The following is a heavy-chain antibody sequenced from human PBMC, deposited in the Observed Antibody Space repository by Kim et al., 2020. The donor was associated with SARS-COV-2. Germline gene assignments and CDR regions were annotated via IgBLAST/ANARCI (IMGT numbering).Heavy chain of an antibody. Sequence: GGSLRLSCAASGFTFSSYAMSWVRQAPGKGLEWVSAISGSGGSTYYADTVKGRFTISRDNSKNTLYLQMNSLRAEDSAVYYCAKLRKQLDYYYYGMDVWGQGTTVTVSS. V-gene: IGHV3-23*01. J-gene: IGHJ6*02. CDR2: ISGSGGST. CDR1: GFTFSSYA. CDR3: AKLRKQLDYYYYGMDV. D-gene: IGHD6-13*01.